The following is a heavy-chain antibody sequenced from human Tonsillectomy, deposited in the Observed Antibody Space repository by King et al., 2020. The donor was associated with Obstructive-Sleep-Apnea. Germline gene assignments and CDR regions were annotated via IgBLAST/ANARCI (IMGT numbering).Heavy chain of an antibody. V-gene: IGHV3-64D*09. Sequence: VQLVESGGGLVQPGGSLRLSCSASGFTFSSYAMHWVRQAPGKGLEYVSAISSNGGSTYYADSVKGRFTISRDNSNNTLYLQMSSLRAEETAVYYCVKEYCSGGSCSHLFDYWGQGTLVTVSS. D-gene: IGHD2-15*01. CDR2: ISSNGGST. CDR3: VKEYCSGGSCSHLFDY. J-gene: IGHJ4*02. CDR1: GFTFSSYA.